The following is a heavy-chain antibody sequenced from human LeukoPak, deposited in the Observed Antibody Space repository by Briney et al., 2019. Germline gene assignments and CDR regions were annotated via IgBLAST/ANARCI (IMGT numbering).Heavy chain of an antibody. D-gene: IGHD3-22*01. CDR3: ARAEYYYDSSGYYPRYYNYYYMDV. CDR2: TNSDGSST. CDR1: GFTFSTYW. V-gene: IGHV3-74*01. J-gene: IGHJ6*03. Sequence: GGSLRLSCAASGFTFSTYWMHWVRHAPGKGLVWVSSTNSDGSSTSYADSVRGRFTISRDNAKNTLYLQMNSLRAEDTAVFYCARAEYYYDSSGYYPRYYNYYYMDVWGKGTTVTVSS.